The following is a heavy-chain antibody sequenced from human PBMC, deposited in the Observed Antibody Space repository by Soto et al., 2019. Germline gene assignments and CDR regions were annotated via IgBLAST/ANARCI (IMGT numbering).Heavy chain of an antibody. D-gene: IGHD6-13*01. CDR2: INPATGDT. Sequence: QVHLLQSGAEVQKPGASVRISCQASGYTFTTSAIHGVRQAPGQSLEWMGWINPATGDTKYSQSVRGRVTFALDTSATTAYMDLRSLASHDTAVYYCARAAGRSKLLPFYFDPWGQGTLVTVSS. J-gene: IGHJ5*02. V-gene: IGHV1-3*01. CDR3: ARAAGRSKLLPFYFDP. CDR1: GYTFTTSA.